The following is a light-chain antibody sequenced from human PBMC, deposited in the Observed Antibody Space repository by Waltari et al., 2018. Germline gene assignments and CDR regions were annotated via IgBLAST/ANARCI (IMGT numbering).Light chain of an antibody. V-gene: IGKV1-39*01. CDR3: QQSYSSLYT. J-gene: IGKJ2*01. CDR1: QRISNF. Sequence: DIQMTQSPSSLSASVGDRVTITCRASQRISNFLNWYQQKPGKAPKLLIYAAPSLQSGVPSRVSASGSGTDFTLTISSLQPDDFATYFCQQSYSSLYTFGQGTKLEI. CDR2: AAP.